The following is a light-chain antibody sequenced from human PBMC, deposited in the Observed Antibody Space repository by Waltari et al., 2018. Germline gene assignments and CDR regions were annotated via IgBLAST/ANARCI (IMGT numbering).Light chain of an antibody. J-gene: IGLJ3*02. V-gene: IGLV3-21*04. Sequence: YVVTQPPSVSVAPGKTATLTCGGENIESKSVTWYQQKPGQAPVLVIFYDSGRPSGSPGRFSGSNSGNTATLTISGVEAGDEADYHCQVWDDTTNSGVFGGGTRLTVL. CDR1: NIESKS. CDR2: YDS. CDR3: QVWDDTTNSGV.